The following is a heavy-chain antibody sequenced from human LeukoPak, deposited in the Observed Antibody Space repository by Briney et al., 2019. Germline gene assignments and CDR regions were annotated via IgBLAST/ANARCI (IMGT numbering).Heavy chain of an antibody. CDR2: ISGDGGST. CDR3: AKTMGYSSGWYEFGGMDV. CDR1: GFIFDDYV. Sequence: GGSLRLSCAASGFIFDDYVMYWVRQAPGKGLEWVSLISGDGGSTYFTDSVKGRFTIYRDNRKNSLYLQMNSLRTEDTALYYCAKTMGYSSGWYEFGGMDVWGQGTTVTVSS. V-gene: IGHV3-43*02. D-gene: IGHD6-19*01. J-gene: IGHJ6*02.